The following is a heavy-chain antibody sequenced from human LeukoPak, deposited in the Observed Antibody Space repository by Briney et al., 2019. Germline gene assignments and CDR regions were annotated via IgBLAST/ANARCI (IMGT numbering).Heavy chain of an antibody. J-gene: IGHJ1*01. V-gene: IGHV7-4-1*02. D-gene: IGHD3-3*02. Sequence: ASVKVSCKVSGYTFISHAMNWVRQAPRQGLEWMEWINTPTGNPKYAQGFAGRFVFSLDTSVSTAYLQISTLKAEDTDVYYCARDIRVGPHFGYFLYWGQGTLVTVSS. CDR1: GYTFISHA. CDR3: ARDIRVGPHFGYFLY. CDR2: INTPTGNP.